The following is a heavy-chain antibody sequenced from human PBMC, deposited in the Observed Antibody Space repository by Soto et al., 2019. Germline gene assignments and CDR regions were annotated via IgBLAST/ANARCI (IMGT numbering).Heavy chain of an antibody. CDR1: GGTFSSYA. Sequence: QVQLVQSGAEVKKPGSSVKVSCKASGGTFSSYAISWVRQAPGQGLEWMGGIIPIFGTANYAQKFQGRVTITADESTSTAYMELSSLRSEDTAVYYCARVDEVPAAIHDYYYYGMDVWGQGTTVTVSS. J-gene: IGHJ6*02. CDR2: IIPIFGTA. CDR3: ARVDEVPAAIHDYYYYGMDV. V-gene: IGHV1-69*01. D-gene: IGHD2-2*02.